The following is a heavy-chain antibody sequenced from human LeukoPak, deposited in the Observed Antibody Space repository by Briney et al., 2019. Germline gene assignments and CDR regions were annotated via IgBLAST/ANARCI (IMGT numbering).Heavy chain of an antibody. CDR3: ARDPYYYDSSGYQNDAFDI. CDR1: GGTFSSYA. Sequence: SVKVSCKASGGTFSSYAISWVRQAPGQGLEWMGGIIPIFGTANYAQKFQGRVTITADESTSTAYMGLSSLRSEDTAVYYCARDPYYYDSSGYQNDAFDIWGQGTMVTVSS. D-gene: IGHD3-22*01. CDR2: IIPIFGTA. J-gene: IGHJ3*02. V-gene: IGHV1-69*13.